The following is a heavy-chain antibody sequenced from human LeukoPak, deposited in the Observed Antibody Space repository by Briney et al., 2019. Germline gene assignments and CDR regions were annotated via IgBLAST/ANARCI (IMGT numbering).Heavy chain of an antibody. CDR3: AKGRISGDAGLDY. V-gene: IGHV3-23*01. Sequence: GGSLRLSCAASGFTFSSYSMTWVRQAPGKGLEWVSSISGSGGDTYYGDSVKGRFTISRDNSKNTLYLQVNSLRAEDTAVFYCAKGRISGDAGLDYWGQGTLVTVSS. D-gene: IGHD6-13*01. CDR1: GFTFSSYS. CDR2: ISGSGGDT. J-gene: IGHJ4*02.